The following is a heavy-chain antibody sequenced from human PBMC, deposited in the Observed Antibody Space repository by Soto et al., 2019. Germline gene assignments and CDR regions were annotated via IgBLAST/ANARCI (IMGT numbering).Heavy chain of an antibody. V-gene: IGHV3-23*01. J-gene: IGHJ4*02. CDR3: AKDGSVAGWDY. D-gene: IGHD3-10*01. CDR2: ISGSGGST. CDR1: GFTFSNYD. Sequence: PGGSLRLSCAASGFTFSNYDMRWVRQAPGKGLEWVSGISGSGGSTYYADSVKGRFTISRDNSKNTLYLQMNSLRAEDTAVYYCAKDGSVAGWDYWGQGTLVTVSS.